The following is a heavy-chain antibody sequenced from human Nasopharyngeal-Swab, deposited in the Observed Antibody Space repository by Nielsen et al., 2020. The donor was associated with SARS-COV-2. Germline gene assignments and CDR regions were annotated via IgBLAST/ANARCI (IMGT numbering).Heavy chain of an antibody. J-gene: IGHJ6*02. CDR2: IIPILGIA. CDR3: ARDRVPATAYYYYGMDV. CDR1: RGTFSSYA. Sequence: SVTVSCKASRGTFSSYAISWVRQAPGQGLEWMGRIIPILGIANYAQKFRGRVTITADKSTSTAYMELSSLRSEDTAVYYCARDRVPATAYYYYGMDVWGQGTTVTVSS. V-gene: IGHV1-69*04. D-gene: IGHD2-2*01.